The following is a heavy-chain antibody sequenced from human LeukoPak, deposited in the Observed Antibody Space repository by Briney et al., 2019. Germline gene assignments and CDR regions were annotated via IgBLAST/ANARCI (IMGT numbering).Heavy chain of an antibody. CDR2: ISWNSGSI. CDR1: GFTFDDYA. D-gene: IGHD3-10*01. Sequence: GGSLRLSCAASGFTFDDYAMHWVRQAPGKGLEWVSGISWNSGSIGYADSVKGRFTISRDNAKNSLYLQMNSLRAEDTAIYYCVSAVRGSPIDYWGQGTLVTVSS. J-gene: IGHJ4*02. CDR3: VSAVRGSPIDY. V-gene: IGHV3-9*01.